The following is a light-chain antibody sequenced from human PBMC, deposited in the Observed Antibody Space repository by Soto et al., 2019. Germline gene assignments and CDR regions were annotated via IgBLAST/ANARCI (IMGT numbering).Light chain of an antibody. CDR3: PHGSSWPPMYS. CDR1: QSVGTS. J-gene: IGKJ2*03. V-gene: IGKV3-11*01. Sequence: EIVLTQSPATLSLSPGERATLSCTASQSVGTSLAWYQQKPGQAPRLLIYDASDRATGTPAKFSGSGSGTDFTLTISNLEPEDFAVYYCPHGSSWPPMYSFGQGTKLEMK. CDR2: DAS.